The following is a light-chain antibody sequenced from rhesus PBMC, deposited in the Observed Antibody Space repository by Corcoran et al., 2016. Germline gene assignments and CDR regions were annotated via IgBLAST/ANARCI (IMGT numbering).Light chain of an antibody. CDR3: LQRNTYPFT. CDR1: ENVNNY. CDR2: ASS. J-gene: IGKJ3*01. Sequence: DIQMTQSPSSLSASVGDRVTIACRASENVNNYLNWYQKKQGKAPKLLIYASSPLESGVPSRFGGRGSGTEFTLTISSLQPEDFATYYCLQRNTYPFTFGPGTKLDIK. V-gene: IGKV1S13*01.